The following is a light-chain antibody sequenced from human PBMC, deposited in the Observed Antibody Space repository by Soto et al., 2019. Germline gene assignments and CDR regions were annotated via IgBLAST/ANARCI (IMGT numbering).Light chain of an antibody. CDR1: QSISSW. CDR3: QQYNSYSGT. V-gene: IGKV1-5*01. CDR2: DAS. Sequence: DIQMTQSPSTLSASVGDRVTITCRASQSISSWLAWYQQKPGKAPKLLIYDASSLESGVPSRFSGSGSGTEFTLTISSLQPDDFAPYYCQQYNSYSGTFGQGTRLEMK. J-gene: IGKJ5*01.